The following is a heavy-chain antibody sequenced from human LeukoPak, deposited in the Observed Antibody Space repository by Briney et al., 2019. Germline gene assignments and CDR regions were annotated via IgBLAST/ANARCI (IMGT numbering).Heavy chain of an antibody. Sequence: PGGSLRLSCAASGFTVSSNYMSWVRQAPGKGLEWVSVIYSGGSTYYADSVKGRFTISRDNSKNTLYLQMNSLRAEDTAVYYCARTRVSANMVRGVIINWFDPWGQGTLVTVSS. CDR3: ARTRVSANMVRGVIINWFDP. CDR2: IYSGGST. CDR1: GFTVSSNY. D-gene: IGHD3-10*01. V-gene: IGHV3-53*01. J-gene: IGHJ5*02.